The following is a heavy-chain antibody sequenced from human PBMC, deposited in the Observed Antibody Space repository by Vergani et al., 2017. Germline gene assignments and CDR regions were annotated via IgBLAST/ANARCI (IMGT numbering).Heavy chain of an antibody. J-gene: IGHJ6*02. CDR2: VDPEDGET. CDR3: ATPQTVTTGGMEV. Sequence: EVQLVQSGAEVKKPGATMKISCKVSGYPFTDHYMHWVKQAPGKGLEWMGLVDPEDGETIYAEKFKGRVTIAEDTSTDTAHLELSRLRSEDTAVYYCATPQTVTTGGMEVWGQGTTVIVSS. CDR1: GYPFTDHY. V-gene: IGHV1-69-2*01. D-gene: IGHD4-17*01.